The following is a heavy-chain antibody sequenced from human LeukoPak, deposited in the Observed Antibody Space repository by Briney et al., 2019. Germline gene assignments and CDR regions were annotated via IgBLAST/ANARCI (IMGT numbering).Heavy chain of an antibody. CDR2: IKEDGNEK. CDR1: GFTSTTYT. V-gene: IGHV3-7*01. Sequence: PGGSLRLSCAASGFTSTTYTMTWVRQAPGKGLEWVANIKEDGNEKNYVDSVEGRFTISRDNAKNSIYLQMNSLRVEDTAVYYCAREYWGVDYWGQGTLVTVSS. J-gene: IGHJ4*02. CDR3: AREYWGVDY. D-gene: IGHD2-8*02.